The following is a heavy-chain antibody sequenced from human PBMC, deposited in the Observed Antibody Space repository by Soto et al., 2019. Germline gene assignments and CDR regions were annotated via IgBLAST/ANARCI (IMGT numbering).Heavy chain of an antibody. CDR1: GGSFSGYY. Sequence: SETLSLTCAVYGGSFSGYYWSWIRQPPGKGLEWIGEINHSGSTNYNPSLKSRVTISVDTSKNQFSLKVTSVTAADTAVYYCASGGSSNWFDPWGQGTLVTVSS. CDR2: INHSGST. D-gene: IGHD1-26*01. CDR3: ASGGSSNWFDP. J-gene: IGHJ5*02. V-gene: IGHV4-34*01.